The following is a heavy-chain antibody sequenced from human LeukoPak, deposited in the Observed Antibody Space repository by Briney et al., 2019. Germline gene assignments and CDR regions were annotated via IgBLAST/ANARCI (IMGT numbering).Heavy chain of an antibody. Sequence: GGSLRLSCAASGFTFSTYEMNWVRRAPGKGLEWISYISLSGSPIYYADSVKGRFTISRDNAKNSLYLQMNSLRADDTAVYYCARNAFSGGWGPTYFDYWGQGTLVTVSS. CDR2: ISLSGSPI. J-gene: IGHJ4*02. V-gene: IGHV3-48*03. CDR3: ARNAFSGGWGPTYFDY. D-gene: IGHD6-19*01. CDR1: GFTFSTYE.